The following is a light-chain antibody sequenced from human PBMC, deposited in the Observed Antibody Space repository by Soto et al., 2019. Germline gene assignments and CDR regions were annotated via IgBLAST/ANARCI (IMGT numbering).Light chain of an antibody. Sequence: QSVLTQPPSASWTPGQRVTIACSVSSSNIGSNTVSWYQHLPGTAPKLLIYSNNQRPSGVPDRFSGSKSGTSASLAISGLPSEDEADYHCAAWDDSLNGYVFGTGTKVTVL. CDR1: SSNIGSNT. J-gene: IGLJ1*01. CDR3: AAWDDSLNGYV. V-gene: IGLV1-44*01. CDR2: SNN.